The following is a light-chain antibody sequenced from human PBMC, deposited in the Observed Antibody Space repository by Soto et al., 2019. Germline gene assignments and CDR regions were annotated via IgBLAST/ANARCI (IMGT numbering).Light chain of an antibody. V-gene: IGLV4-69*01. Sequence: QPVLTQSPSASASLGASVNVTCTLSSGHSSYAIAWHQQQPEKGPRYLMKVNSDGSHTKGDGIPDRFSGSSSGAERYLTSSRLQSEDAADYYCQTWGTGIRVFGGGTRLTV. J-gene: IGLJ3*02. CDR2: VNSDGSH. CDR3: QTWGTGIRV. CDR1: SGHSSYA.